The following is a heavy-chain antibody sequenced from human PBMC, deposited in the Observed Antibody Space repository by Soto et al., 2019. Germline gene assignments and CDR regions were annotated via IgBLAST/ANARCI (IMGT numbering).Heavy chain of an antibody. CDR3: ARDRRGCCGGSCHSPSFDY. CDR1: GFTFSSYS. V-gene: IGHV3-48*01. CDR2: ISSSSSTI. D-gene: IGHD2-15*01. Sequence: EVQLVESGGGLVQPGGSLRLSCAASGFTFSSYSMNWVRQAPGKGLEWVSYISSSSSTIYYADSVKGRFTISRDNAKNSLYLQMNSLRAEDTAVYYCARDRRGCCGGSCHSPSFDYWGQGTLVTVSS. J-gene: IGHJ4*02.